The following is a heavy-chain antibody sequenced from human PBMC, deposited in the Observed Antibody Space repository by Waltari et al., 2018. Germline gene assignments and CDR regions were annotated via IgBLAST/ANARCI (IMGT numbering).Heavy chain of an antibody. J-gene: IGHJ5*01. D-gene: IGHD3-10*01. CDR1: GDSVSSDRY. Sequence: QVQLQESGPGLVKPSETLSLTCGVSGDSVSSDRYGGWIRQPPGKGLEWIGGISHRGGAYSKPSLTRRVTISLDTSNNHFSLKLNSGTAAETAVYYCATARSPGWFDSWGQGALVLVSP. CDR3: ATARSPGWFDS. V-gene: IGHV4-38-2*01. CDR2: ISHRGGA.